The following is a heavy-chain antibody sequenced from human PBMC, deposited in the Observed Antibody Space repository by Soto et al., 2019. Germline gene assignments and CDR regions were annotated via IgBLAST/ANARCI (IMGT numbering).Heavy chain of an antibody. CDR3: AFRNWAEWLVPAGSFDY. D-gene: IGHD6-19*01. Sequence: EVQLLESGGGLLQPGGSLRLSCAASGFTFINFAMNWVRQAPGKGLEWVSTIGGSGDSTYYADSVRGRFTISRDNSRDTLYLQMNSLRAEDSATYYGAFRNWAEWLVPAGSFDYWGQGTLVTVSS. V-gene: IGHV3-23*01. CDR2: IGGSGDST. CDR1: GFTFINFA. J-gene: IGHJ4*02.